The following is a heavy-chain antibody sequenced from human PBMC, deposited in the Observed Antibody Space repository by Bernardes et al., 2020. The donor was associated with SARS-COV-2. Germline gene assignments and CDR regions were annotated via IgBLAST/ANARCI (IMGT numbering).Heavy chain of an antibody. D-gene: IGHD6-13*01. J-gene: IGHJ4*02. CDR3: ARRSSSWSRYFDF. V-gene: IGHV4-34*01. Sequence: SETLSLTCAVYGGTFSHYSWMWIRQSPGRGLEWIGEINHSGNTNYNPSLKSRVTISVDTSKTQFSLNLSSVTAADTSVYYCARRSSSWSRYFDFWGQGSLVTVSS. CDR2: INHSGNT. CDR1: GGTFSHYS.